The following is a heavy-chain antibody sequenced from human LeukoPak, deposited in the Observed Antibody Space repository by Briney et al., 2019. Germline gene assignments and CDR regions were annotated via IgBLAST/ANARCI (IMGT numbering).Heavy chain of an antibody. D-gene: IGHD4-23*01. Sequence: GGSLRLSCAASGFTFSSYGMHWVRQAPGKGLEWVAVIWYDGSNKYYADSVKGRFTISRDNFKNTLYLQMNSLRAEDTAVYYCARAPTVGVVPCDYWGQGTLVTVSS. V-gene: IGHV3-33*01. CDR2: IWYDGSNK. CDR1: GFTFSSYG. CDR3: ARAPTVGVVPCDY. J-gene: IGHJ4*02.